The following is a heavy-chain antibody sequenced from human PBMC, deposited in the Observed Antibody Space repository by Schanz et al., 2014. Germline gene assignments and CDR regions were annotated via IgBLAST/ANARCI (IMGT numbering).Heavy chain of an antibody. D-gene: IGHD1-20*01. J-gene: IGHJ4*02. Sequence: QVQLAQSGAEVKKPGASVNVSCKASTYTFTGYYMHWVRQAPGQGLEWMGWIHPPSGGTDYAQRFQGRVTMTRDTSLTTTYLQLNSLTFDDTAVYYCAGYNTLVPYHFDSWGPGTLVTVCS. CDR1: TYTFTGYY. V-gene: IGHV1-2*02. CDR2: IHPPSGGT. CDR3: AGYNTLVPYHFDS.